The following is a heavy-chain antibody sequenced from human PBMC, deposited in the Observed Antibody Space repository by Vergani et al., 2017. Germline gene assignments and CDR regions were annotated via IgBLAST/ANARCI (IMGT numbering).Heavy chain of an antibody. CDR2: ISGSGGST. CDR1: GFTFSSYA. V-gene: IGHV3-23*01. J-gene: IGHJ5*01. D-gene: IGHD3-10*01. Sequence: EVQLLESGGGLVQPGGSLRLSCAASGFTFSSYAMSWVRQAPGKGLEWVSAISGSGGSTYYADSVKGRFTISRDNSKNTLYLQMNSLRVEDTAIYYCARAYGGYDWFNSWGQRTLVTVSS. CDR3: ARAYGGYDWFNS.